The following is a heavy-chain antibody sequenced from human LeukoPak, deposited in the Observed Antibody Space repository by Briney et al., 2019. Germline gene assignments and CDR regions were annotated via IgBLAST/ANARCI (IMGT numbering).Heavy chain of an antibody. CDR1: GFTFSSYA. CDR2: ISGSGGST. CDR3: AKEEKRITMIVVVIRSNWFDP. Sequence: GRSLRLSCAASGFTFSSYAMSWVRQAPGKGLEWVSAISGSGGSTYYADSVKGRFTISRDNSKNTLYLQMNSLRAEDTAVYYCAKEEKRITMIVVVIRSNWFDPWGQGTLVSVSS. D-gene: IGHD3-22*01. J-gene: IGHJ5*02. V-gene: IGHV3-23*01.